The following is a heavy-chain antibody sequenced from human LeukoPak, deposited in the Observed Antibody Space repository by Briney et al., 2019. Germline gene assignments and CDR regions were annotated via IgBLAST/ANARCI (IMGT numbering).Heavy chain of an antibody. CDR3: ARGPTQVVVLGYYYMDV. V-gene: IGHV1-8*02. CDR2: MNPNSGNT. D-gene: IGHD2-2*01. Sequence: ASVKVSCKASGGTFSSYAINWVRQATGQGLEWMGWMNPNSGNTGFAQKFQGRVTMTRNTSISTAYMELSSLRSEDTAVYYCARGPTQVVVLGYYYMDVWGKGTTVTVSS. J-gene: IGHJ6*03. CDR1: GGTFSSYA.